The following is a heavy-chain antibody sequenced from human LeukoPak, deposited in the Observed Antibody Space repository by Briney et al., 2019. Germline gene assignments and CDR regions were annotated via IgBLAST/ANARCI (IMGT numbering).Heavy chain of an antibody. Sequence: ASVKVSCKASGYTFSTYGISWVRQAPGQGLEWMGWISAYKGNTYYAQKLQGRVTMTTDTSTSTAYMELRSLRSDDTAIYYCASPLYYSDAFDIWGQGTMVTVSS. V-gene: IGHV1-18*01. D-gene: IGHD3-10*01. J-gene: IGHJ3*02. CDR1: GYTFSTYG. CDR3: ASPLYYSDAFDI. CDR2: ISAYKGNT.